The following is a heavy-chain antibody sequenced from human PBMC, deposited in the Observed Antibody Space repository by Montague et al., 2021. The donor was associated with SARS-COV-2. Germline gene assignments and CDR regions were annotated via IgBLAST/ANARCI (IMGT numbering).Heavy chain of an antibody. Sequence: SETLSLTCTASGGSIGAYHWSWIRQPPGKGLEWIGYIDNSGSTNHNPSLASRVTPSVDTSKNQFSLKLNSVTAADTAAYYCARHGGNDAFDIWGRGTMVTVSS. CDR3: ARHGGNDAFDI. CDR1: GGSIGAYH. J-gene: IGHJ3*02. D-gene: IGHD4-23*01. V-gene: IGHV4-59*01. CDR2: IDNSGST.